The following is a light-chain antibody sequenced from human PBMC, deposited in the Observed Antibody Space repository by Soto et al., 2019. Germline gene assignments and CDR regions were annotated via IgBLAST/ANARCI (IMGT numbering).Light chain of an antibody. V-gene: IGKV3D-15*01. Sequence: EILMTQSPATLSVSPGDRATLSCRASQSVGRNLAWYQQKPGLAPRLLIYAASTRATDSPAKFCGDGSGTEFTLTISSLQPEDFAVYCCQQYHNWPPWTLGQGTKVEV. CDR1: QSVGRN. CDR3: QQYHNWPPWT. CDR2: AAS. J-gene: IGKJ1*01.